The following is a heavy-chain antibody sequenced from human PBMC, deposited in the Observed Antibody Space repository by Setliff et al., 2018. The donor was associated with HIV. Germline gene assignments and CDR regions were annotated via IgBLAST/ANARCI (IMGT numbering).Heavy chain of an antibody. CDR3: AKRPAGSNTWYHLDS. V-gene: IGHV3-23*01. Sequence: PGGSLRLSCAASGFDFSSHAMSWVRQAPGKGLEWLSVISGHTINVYYADSVKGRFTISRDNSKNTLYLQLNSLSAEDTAIYYCAKRPAGSNTWYHLDSWGQGTLVTVSS. J-gene: IGHJ4*02. D-gene: IGHD6-13*01. CDR1: GFDFSSHA. CDR2: ISGHTINV.